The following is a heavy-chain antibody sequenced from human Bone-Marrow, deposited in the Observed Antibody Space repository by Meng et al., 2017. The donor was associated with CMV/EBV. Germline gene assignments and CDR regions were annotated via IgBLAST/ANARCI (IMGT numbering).Heavy chain of an antibody. CDR1: GFTFSSYE. J-gene: IGHJ6*02. V-gene: IGHV3-48*03. D-gene: IGHD3-3*01. Sequence: GESLNISCAASGFTFSSYEMNWVRQAPGKGLEWVSYISSSGSTIYYADSVKGRFTISRDNAKNSLYLQMNSLRAEDTAVYYCARQSSFWSGQSTYYYGMDVWGQGTTVTVSS. CDR2: ISSSGSTI. CDR3: ARQSSFWSGQSTYYYGMDV.